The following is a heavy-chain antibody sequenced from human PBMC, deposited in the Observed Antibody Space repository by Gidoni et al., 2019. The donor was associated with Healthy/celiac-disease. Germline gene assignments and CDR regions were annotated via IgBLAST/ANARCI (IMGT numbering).Heavy chain of an antibody. J-gene: IGHJ4*02. CDR3: VGIVVVTAIFDY. Sequence: QVQLQQWGAGLLKPSETLSLTCAVSGGSFSGYYWSWIRQPPGKGLEWIGEINHSGSTKYNPSLKSRVTISVDTSKNQFSLKLSSVTAADTAVYYCVGIVVVTAIFDYWGQGTLVTVSS. CDR2: INHSGST. D-gene: IGHD2-21*02. V-gene: IGHV4-34*01. CDR1: GGSFSGYY.